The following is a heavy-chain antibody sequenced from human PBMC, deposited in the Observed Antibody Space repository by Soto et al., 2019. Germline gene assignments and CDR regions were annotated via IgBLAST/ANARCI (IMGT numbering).Heavy chain of an antibody. V-gene: IGHV1-2*04. Sequence: QVQLVQSGAEVKKPGASVKVSCKASGYTFTGYYMHWVRQAPGQGLEWMGWINPNSGGTNYAQKFQGWVTMTRDTSISTAYMELSRLRSDDTDVYYCARAYGSGSYPRYYYYGMDVWGQGTTVTVSS. CDR2: INPNSGGT. J-gene: IGHJ6*02. D-gene: IGHD3-10*01. CDR3: ARAYGSGSYPRYYYYGMDV. CDR1: GYTFTGYY.